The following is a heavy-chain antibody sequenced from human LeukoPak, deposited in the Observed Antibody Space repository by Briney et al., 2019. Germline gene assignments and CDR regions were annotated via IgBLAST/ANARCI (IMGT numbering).Heavy chain of an antibody. Sequence: SETLSLTCNASRGSINRYNWNWIRRPPGKGLEWIGCLYYSGSTNYNPSLKSRVIISVDTSKNQFSLKLSSVTAADTAVYYCARGHSTLRVADAFDIWGQGTTVSVSS. CDR3: ARGHSTLRVADAFDI. D-gene: IGHD3-22*01. CDR2: LYYSGST. V-gene: IGHV4-59*01. CDR1: RGSINRYN. J-gene: IGHJ3*02.